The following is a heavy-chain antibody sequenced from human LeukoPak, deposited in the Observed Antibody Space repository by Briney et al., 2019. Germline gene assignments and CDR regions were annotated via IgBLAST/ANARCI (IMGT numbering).Heavy chain of an antibody. J-gene: IGHJ5*02. Sequence: PGGSLRLSCAASGFIFSSYGMHWVRQAPGKGLEWVAVIWYDGSNKYYADSVKGRFTISGDNSKNTLYLLMNSLRAEDTGVYYCARDPGATGAHWFDPWGQGTLVTVSS. CDR2: IWYDGSNK. V-gene: IGHV3-33*01. CDR1: GFIFSSYG. CDR3: ARDPGATGAHWFDP. D-gene: IGHD1-26*01.